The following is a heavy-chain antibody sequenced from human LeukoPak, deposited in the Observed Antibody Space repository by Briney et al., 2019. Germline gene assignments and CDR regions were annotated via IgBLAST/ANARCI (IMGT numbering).Heavy chain of an antibody. D-gene: IGHD3-16*01. Sequence: SSETLALTCTVYGESFSGYYWSWIRQPPGKGLEWIGEINYSGSTNYNPSLKSRVTISIDTSKNQFSLKLTSVTAADTAVYFCARGLRGWFDPWGQGTLVTVSS. V-gene: IGHV4-34*01. CDR1: GESFSGYY. J-gene: IGHJ5*02. CDR3: ARGLRGWFDP. CDR2: INYSGST.